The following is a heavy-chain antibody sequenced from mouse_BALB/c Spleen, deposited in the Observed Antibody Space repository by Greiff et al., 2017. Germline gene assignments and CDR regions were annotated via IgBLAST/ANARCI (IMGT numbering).Heavy chain of an antibody. Sequence: EVHLVESGGGLVQPGGSLKLSCAASGFTFSSYGMSWVRQTPDKRLELVATINSNGGSTYYPDSVKGRFTISRDNAKNTLYLQMSSLKSEDTAMYYCARPILFWYFDVWGAGTTVTVSS. V-gene: IGHV5-6-3*01. CDR2: INSNGGST. CDR1: GFTFSSYG. D-gene: IGHD6-5*01. J-gene: IGHJ1*01. CDR3: ARPILFWYFDV.